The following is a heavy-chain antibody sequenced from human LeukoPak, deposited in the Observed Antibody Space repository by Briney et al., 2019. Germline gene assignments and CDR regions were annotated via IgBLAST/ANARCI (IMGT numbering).Heavy chain of an antibody. J-gene: IGHJ4*02. V-gene: IGHV3-66*01. Sequence: PGGSLRLYCAVSGFTVDSNYMSWVRQTPGKGLEWVSVIYSGGSTYYADSVKGRFTISRDNAKNSLYLQMNSLRAEDTAVYYCAREIGLYYDFWSGYDVWGQGTLVTVSS. D-gene: IGHD3-3*01. CDR2: IYSGGST. CDR1: GFTVDSNY. CDR3: AREIGLYYDFWSGYDV.